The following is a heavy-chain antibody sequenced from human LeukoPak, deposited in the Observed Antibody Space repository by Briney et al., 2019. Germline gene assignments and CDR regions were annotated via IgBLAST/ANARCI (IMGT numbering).Heavy chain of an antibody. V-gene: IGHV3-74*01. CDR1: GFTFSSYW. Sequence: GGSLRLSCAASGFTFSSYWMHWVRQAPGKGMVWVSRINGDGSSTSYADSVKGRFTISRDNAKNTLYLQMNSLRAEDTAVYYCAKDDVVATIAGYYFDYWGQGTLVTVSS. D-gene: IGHD5-12*01. CDR3: AKDDVVATIAGYYFDY. J-gene: IGHJ4*02. CDR2: INGDGSST.